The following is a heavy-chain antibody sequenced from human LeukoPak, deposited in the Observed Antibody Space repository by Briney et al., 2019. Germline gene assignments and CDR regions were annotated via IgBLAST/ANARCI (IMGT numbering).Heavy chain of an antibody. V-gene: IGHV1-46*01. CDR1: GYTFTSYY. D-gene: IGHD1-26*01. J-gene: IGHJ4*02. CDR2: INPSGGST. CDR3: ASSAYRAFYLDY. Sequence: ASVKVSCKASGYTFTSYYMHWVRQAPGQGLEWMGIINPSGGSTSYAQKFQGRVTMTRDTSTSTVYMELSSLRSEDTAVYYCASSAYRAFYLDYWGQGTLVTVSS.